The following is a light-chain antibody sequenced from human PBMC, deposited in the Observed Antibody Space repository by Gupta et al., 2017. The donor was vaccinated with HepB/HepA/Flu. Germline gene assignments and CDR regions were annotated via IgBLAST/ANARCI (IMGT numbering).Light chain of an antibody. CDR1: SGLNVGTYN. CDR3: MIWHSSAWV. CDR2: YKSDSDK. V-gene: IGLV5-45*02. Sequence: QAVVTQPSSLSASPGASPSLTCTLRSGLNVGTYNIYWYQQKPGSPPHYHLRYKSDSDKQQGSGVPSRFSGSKDASANAGILLISGLQSEDEADYYCMIWHSSAWVFGGGTKLTVL. J-gene: IGLJ3*02.